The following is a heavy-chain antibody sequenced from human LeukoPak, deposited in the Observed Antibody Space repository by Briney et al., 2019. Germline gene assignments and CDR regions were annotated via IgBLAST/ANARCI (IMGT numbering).Heavy chain of an antibody. J-gene: IGHJ4*02. V-gene: IGHV3-33*01. CDR3: ARDGRIVGFDY. Sequence: GGSLRLSCEASRLTFRNYGMHWVRQAPGKGLEWVAFIWYDGSNQYYIDSVKGRFTVSRDSAKSTLYLQMNSLRAEDTAVYYCARDGRIVGFDYWGQGTLVTVSS. CDR1: RLTFRNYG. D-gene: IGHD3-16*02. CDR2: IWYDGSNQ.